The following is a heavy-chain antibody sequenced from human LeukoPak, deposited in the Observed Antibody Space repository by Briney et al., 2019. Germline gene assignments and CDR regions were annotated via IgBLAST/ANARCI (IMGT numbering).Heavy chain of an antibody. V-gene: IGHV3-21*01. J-gene: IGHJ4*01. CDR1: GFTFCSYS. CDR3: ARCSGGWSDY. CDR2: ITSSSSYI. D-gene: IGHD6-19*01. Sequence: RSLRLSRAASGFTFCSYSMSWGRQAPRKGLGWVASITSSSSYIYRADSVKGRFTISRDNAKNSLYLQMNSLRAEDTAVYYCARCSGGWSDYWGQGTLVTVSS.